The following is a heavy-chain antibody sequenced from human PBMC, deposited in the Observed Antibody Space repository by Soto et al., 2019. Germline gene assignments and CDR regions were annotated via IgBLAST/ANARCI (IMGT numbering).Heavy chain of an antibody. Sequence: SETLSLTYAVSGGSISSSSFYSGWIRQPPKKGLERIGNIHYSGSTYYNRSLKSRVTMSVDTSKNQFSLKLTSVTAAATAVYYCTRQSRGYSVEVDYWGQETLVTISS. D-gene: IGHD6-13*01. J-gene: IGHJ4*01. CDR3: TRQSRGYSVEVDY. V-gene: IGHV4-39*01. CDR2: IHYSGST. CDR1: GGSISSSSFY.